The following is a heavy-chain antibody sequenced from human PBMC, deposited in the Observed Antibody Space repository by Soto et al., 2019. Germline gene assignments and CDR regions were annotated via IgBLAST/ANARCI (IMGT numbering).Heavy chain of an antibody. J-gene: IGHJ4*02. CDR1: GFTFSSYW. D-gene: IGHD5-12*01. CDR2: IKQDGSEK. CDR3: AGYSGYDLFVY. V-gene: IGHV3-7*01. Sequence: EVQLVESGGGLVQPGGSLRLSCAASGFTFSSYWMSWVRQAPGKGLEWVANIKQDGSEKYYVDSVKGRFTISRDNAKNSLYLQMKSLSAEDTAVYYCAGYSGYDLFVYWGQGNMVTVSS.